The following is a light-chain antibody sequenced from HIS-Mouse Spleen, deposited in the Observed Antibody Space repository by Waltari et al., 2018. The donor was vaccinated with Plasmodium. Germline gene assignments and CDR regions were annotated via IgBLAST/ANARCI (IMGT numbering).Light chain of an antibody. CDR3: YSTDSSGNHRV. V-gene: IGLV3-10*01. CDR2: EDR. J-gene: IGLJ3*02. CDR1: ALPKKY. Sequence: SYELTQPPSVSVSPGQTARITCSGDALPKKYAYWYQKKSGQAPVLVIYEDRKRPSGIPARFSGSSSGTIATLTISGAQVEDEADYYCYSTDSSGNHRVFGGGTKLTVL.